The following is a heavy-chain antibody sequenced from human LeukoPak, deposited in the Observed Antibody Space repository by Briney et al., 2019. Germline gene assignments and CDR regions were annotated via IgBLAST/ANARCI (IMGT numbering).Heavy chain of an antibody. J-gene: IGHJ4*02. CDR1: GFTLRSYW. D-gene: IGHD6-19*01. V-gene: IGHV3-74*01. CDR3: ARDPDRSGWSTFEY. Sequence: GGSLRLSCAASGFTLRSYWMHWVRQVPGEGLVWVSRINSDGSSTTYADSVKGRFTISRDNAKNTLYLQMNGLRAEDTALYFCARDPDRSGWSTFEYWGQGSLVTVSS. CDR2: INSDGSST.